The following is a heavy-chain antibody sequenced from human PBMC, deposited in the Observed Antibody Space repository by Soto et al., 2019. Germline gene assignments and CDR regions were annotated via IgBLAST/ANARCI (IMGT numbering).Heavy chain of an antibody. D-gene: IGHD1-7*01. V-gene: IGHV1-8*02. Sequence: ASVKVSCKASGGTFSSYAISWVRQAPGQGLEWMGGIIPISGNTGYAQKFQGRVTMTRNTSISTAYMELSSLRSEDTAVYYCARGRGRTYYYMDVWGKGTTVTVSS. J-gene: IGHJ6*03. CDR1: GGTFSSYA. CDR3: ARGRGRTYYYMDV. CDR2: IIPISGNT.